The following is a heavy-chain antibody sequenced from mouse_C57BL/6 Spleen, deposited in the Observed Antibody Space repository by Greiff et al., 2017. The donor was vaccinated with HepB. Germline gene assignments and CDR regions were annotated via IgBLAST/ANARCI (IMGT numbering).Heavy chain of an antibody. Sequence: QVQLQQSGAELVRPGASVTLSCKASGYTFTDYEMHWVKQTPVHGLEWIGAIDPETGGTAYNQKFKGKAILTADKSSSTAYMELRSLTSEDSAVYYCTRGFYDYDRGDYFDYWGQGTTLTVSS. CDR2: IDPETGGT. CDR1: GYTFTDYE. J-gene: IGHJ2*01. CDR3: TRGFYDYDRGDYFDY. V-gene: IGHV1-15*01. D-gene: IGHD2-4*01.